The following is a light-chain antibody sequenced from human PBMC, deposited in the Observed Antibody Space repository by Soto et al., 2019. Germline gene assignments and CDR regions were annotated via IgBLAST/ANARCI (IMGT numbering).Light chain of an antibody. CDR2: DAS. Sequence: DIQMTQSPSTLSASVGDRVTITCRASQSISSWLAWYQQKPGKAPKLLIYDASSLESGVPSRCSGSGSGTEFTLTSSSLQPDDFATYYCQQDNSYPGTFGQGTKVEIK. CDR3: QQDNSYPGT. V-gene: IGKV1-5*01. J-gene: IGKJ1*01. CDR1: QSISSW.